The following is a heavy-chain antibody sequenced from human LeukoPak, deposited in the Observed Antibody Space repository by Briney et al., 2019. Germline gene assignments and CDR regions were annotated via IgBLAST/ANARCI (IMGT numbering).Heavy chain of an antibody. Sequence: GGSLRLSCAASGFTVSSNYMSWVRQAPGKGLEWVSVIYSGGSTYYADSVKGRFTISRDNSKNTLYLQMNSLRAEDTAVYYCAVYCSSTSCYSAFDIWGQGTMVTVSS. CDR3: AVYCSSTSCYSAFDI. V-gene: IGHV3-53*01. CDR1: GFTVSSNY. D-gene: IGHD2-2*01. CDR2: IYSGGST. J-gene: IGHJ3*02.